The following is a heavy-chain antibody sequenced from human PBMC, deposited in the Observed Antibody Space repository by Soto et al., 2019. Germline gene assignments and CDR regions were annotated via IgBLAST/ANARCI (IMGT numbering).Heavy chain of an antibody. J-gene: IGHJ2*01. CDR1: GFSFADHF. D-gene: IGHD2-21*02. CDR3: AREAMTDGHYQIRYFDV. V-gene: IGHV3-72*01. CDR2: TRNKFNGYST. Sequence: EVQLVESGGGLVQPGGSLRLSCAASGFSFADHFMDWVRQAPGKGLEWVGSTRNKFNGYSTEYAASVTGRFTISRDDSHTSLYLQMDSLNTEYSAVYHCAREAMTDGHYQIRYFDVWGRGTLVTVSS.